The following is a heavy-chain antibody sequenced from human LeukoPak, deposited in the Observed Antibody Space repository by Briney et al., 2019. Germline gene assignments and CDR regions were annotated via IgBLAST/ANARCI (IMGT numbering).Heavy chain of an antibody. Sequence: PVGSLRLSCAASGFTFSICAMHWVRQAPGKGLEWVATISYDGRNTFYADSVKGRFTISRDNSKDTLYLQMNSLRPEDTAVYNCVRGVGLYDSIGYFDYWGQGALVTVSS. V-gene: IGHV3-30*04. CDR2: ISYDGRNT. D-gene: IGHD3-22*01. J-gene: IGHJ4*02. CDR1: GFTFSICA. CDR3: VRGVGLYDSIGYFDY.